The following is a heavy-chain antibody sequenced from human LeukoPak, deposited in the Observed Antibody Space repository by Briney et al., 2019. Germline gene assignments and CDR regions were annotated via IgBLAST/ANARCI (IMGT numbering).Heavy chain of an antibody. D-gene: IGHD5-12*01. Sequence: ASVKVSCKASGYTFTGYYMHWVRQAPGQGLEWMGWINPNSGGTNYAQRFQGWVTMTRDTSISTAYMELSRLRSDDTAVYYCARDLRASGYEPHFDYWGQGTLVTVSS. CDR3: ARDLRASGYEPHFDY. CDR2: INPNSGGT. V-gene: IGHV1-2*04. CDR1: GYTFTGYY. J-gene: IGHJ4*02.